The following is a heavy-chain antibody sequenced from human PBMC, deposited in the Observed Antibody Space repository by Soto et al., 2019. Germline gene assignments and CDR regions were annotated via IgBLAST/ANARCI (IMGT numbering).Heavy chain of an antibody. Sequence: SETLSLTCAVYGGSFSGYYWSWIRQPPGKGLEWIGEINHSGSTNYNPSLKSRVTITVDTTKNQFSLKLSSGAAADTAVYYCARGVTGDAFDIWGQGTMVTVSS. CDR3: ARGVTGDAFDI. CDR1: GGSFSGYY. CDR2: INHSGST. J-gene: IGHJ3*02. V-gene: IGHV4-34*01. D-gene: IGHD7-27*01.